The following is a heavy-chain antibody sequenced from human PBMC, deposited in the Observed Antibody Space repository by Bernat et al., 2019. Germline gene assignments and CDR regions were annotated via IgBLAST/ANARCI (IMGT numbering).Heavy chain of an antibody. CDR1: GFSLTSSPVG. Sequence: QITLKESGPTLVKPTQTLTLTCTFSGFSLTSSPVGVGWIRQPPEKAPEWLVLVYWDDDKRYRPSLKSRLTIIKDTPNNQVVLILTNVDPVDTATDYCAHRFDYSGEWNEGGFDIWGQGTLVTVSS. D-gene: IGHD4-11*01. CDR2: VYWDDDK. J-gene: IGHJ3*02. CDR3: AHRFDYSGEWNEGGFDI. V-gene: IGHV2-5*02.